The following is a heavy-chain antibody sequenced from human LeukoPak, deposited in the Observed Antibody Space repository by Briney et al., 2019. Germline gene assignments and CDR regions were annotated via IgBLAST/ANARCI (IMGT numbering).Heavy chain of an antibody. V-gene: IGHV4-59*08. CDR1: GGSMSSYY. D-gene: IGHD2-2*01. Sequence: SETLSLTCTVSGGSMSSYYWSWIRRPPGKGLEWIGYIYYSGYTNYNPSLKSRVTISLDTSKNQFSLKLSSVTAADTAVYYCARGVCTSTSCYAGDYGMDVWGQGTPVTVSS. J-gene: IGHJ6*02. CDR2: IYYSGYT. CDR3: ARGVCTSTSCYAGDYGMDV.